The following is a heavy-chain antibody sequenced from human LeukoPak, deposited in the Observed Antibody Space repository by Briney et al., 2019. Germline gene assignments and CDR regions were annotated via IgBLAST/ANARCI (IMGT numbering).Heavy chain of an antibody. D-gene: IGHD3-22*01. Sequence: GGSLRLSCATSGFTVSTNYLSWVRQAPGKGLEWVSVIYSGGSTYYADLVKGRFTISRDNFKNTLYLQMNSLRAEDTAVYYCARIELSSGYYFDYWGQGTLVTVSS. V-gene: IGHV3-53*01. J-gene: IGHJ4*02. CDR1: GFTVSTNY. CDR2: IYSGGST. CDR3: ARIELSSGYYFDY.